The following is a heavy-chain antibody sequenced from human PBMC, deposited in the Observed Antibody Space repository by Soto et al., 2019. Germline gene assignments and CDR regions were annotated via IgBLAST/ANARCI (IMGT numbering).Heavy chain of an antibody. D-gene: IGHD2-15*01. Sequence: SVKVSCKASGGTFSSYAISWVRQAPGQGLEWMGGIIPIFGTANYAQKFQGRVTITADESTSTAYMELSSLRSEDTAVYYCARAIRGYCSGGSCWGYYYYYGMDVWG. CDR2: IIPIFGTA. J-gene: IGHJ6*02. CDR3: ARAIRGYCSGGSCWGYYYYYGMDV. CDR1: GGTFSSYA. V-gene: IGHV1-69*13.